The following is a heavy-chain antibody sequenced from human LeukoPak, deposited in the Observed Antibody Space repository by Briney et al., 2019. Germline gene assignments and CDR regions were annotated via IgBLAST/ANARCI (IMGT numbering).Heavy chain of an antibody. V-gene: IGHV4-39*07. CDR2: IYYSGST. CDR3: ARVGSSSWYYMDV. Sequence: SETLSLTCTVSGGSISSSSYYWGWIRQPPGKGLEWIGSIYYSGSTNYNPSLKSRVTISVDTSKNQFSLKLSSVTAADTAVYYCARVGSSSWYYMDVWGKGTTVTVSS. CDR1: GGSISSSSYY. D-gene: IGHD6-13*01. J-gene: IGHJ6*03.